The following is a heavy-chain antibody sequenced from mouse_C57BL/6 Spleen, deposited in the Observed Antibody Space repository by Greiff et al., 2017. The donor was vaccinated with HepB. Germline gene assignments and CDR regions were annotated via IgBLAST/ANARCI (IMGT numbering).Heavy chain of an antibody. CDR2: IYPGNSDT. Sequence: EVQLQQSGTVLARPGASVKMSCKTSGYTFTSYWMHWVKQRPGQGLEWIGAIYPGNSDTSYKQKFKGKAKLTAVTSASTAYMELSSLTNEDSAVYYCTQSFDGYPLFDYRGHGTTLTVSS. CDR3: TQSFDGYPLFDY. J-gene: IGHJ2*01. V-gene: IGHV1-5*01. D-gene: IGHD2-3*01. CDR1: GYTFTSYW.